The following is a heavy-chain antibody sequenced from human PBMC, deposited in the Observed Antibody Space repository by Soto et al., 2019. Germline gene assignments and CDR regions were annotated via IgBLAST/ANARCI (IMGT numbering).Heavy chain of an antibody. Sequence: QVQLVESGGGVVQPGRSLRLSCAASGFIFSDYAMHWVRQAPGKGLEWVAVISYGGDNKYYADSVRGRFAISRDNLKNTQDLQMNSLNPEHTAMYHCAKARHSTSWYGLEADFWGQGTLVTVSS. D-gene: IGHD6-13*01. CDR1: GFIFSDYA. J-gene: IGHJ4*02. V-gene: IGHV3-30*09. CDR3: AKARHSTSWYGLEADF. CDR2: ISYGGDNK.